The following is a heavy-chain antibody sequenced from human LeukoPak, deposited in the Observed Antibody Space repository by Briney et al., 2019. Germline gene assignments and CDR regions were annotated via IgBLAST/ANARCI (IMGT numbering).Heavy chain of an antibody. V-gene: IGHV3-74*01. CDR1: GFTFSSYW. CDR2: INSDGSST. J-gene: IGHJ6*03. Sequence: PGGSLRLSCAASGFTFSSYWMHWVRQAPGKGLVWVSRINSDGSSTSYADSVKGRLTISRDNAKNTLYLQMNSLRAEDTAVYYCARVNGGYYYYYYMDVWGQGTLVTVSS. CDR3: ARVNGGYYYYYYMDV. D-gene: IGHD4-23*01.